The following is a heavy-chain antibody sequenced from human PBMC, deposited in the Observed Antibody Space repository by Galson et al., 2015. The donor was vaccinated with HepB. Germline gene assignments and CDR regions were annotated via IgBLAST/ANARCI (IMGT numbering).Heavy chain of an antibody. J-gene: IGHJ4*02. CDR1: GFTFGSYE. CDR3: ARAVELVY. D-gene: IGHD1-26*01. CDR2: ISSGGSTI. V-gene: IGHV3-48*03. Sequence: SLRLSCAASGFTFGSYEMNWVRQAPGKGLEWVSYISSGGSTIYYADSVKGRFTISRDNAKNSLYLQMNSLRAEDTAVYYCARAVELVYWGQGTLVTVSS.